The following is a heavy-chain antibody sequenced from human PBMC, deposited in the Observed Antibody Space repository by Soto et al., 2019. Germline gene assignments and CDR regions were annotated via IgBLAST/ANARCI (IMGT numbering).Heavy chain of an antibody. D-gene: IGHD2-8*01. CDR2: ISYDGSNK. CDR3: AKDPAPGMVYAYYGMYV. Sequence: PGGSERLSYAASGFDVSSYGMHWFHQAPGKGLEWVAVISYDGSNKYYADSVKGRFTISRDNSKNTLYLQMNSLRAEDTAVYYCAKDPAPGMVYAYYGMYVWGQGTTATVSS. V-gene: IGHV3-30*18. CDR1: GFDVSSYG. J-gene: IGHJ6*02.